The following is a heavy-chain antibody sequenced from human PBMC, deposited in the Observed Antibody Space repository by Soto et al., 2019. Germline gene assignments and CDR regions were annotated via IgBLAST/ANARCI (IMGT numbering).Heavy chain of an antibody. J-gene: IGHJ4*02. CDR2: ISGSGGST. Sequence: GGSLRLSCAASGFTFSSYAMSWVRQAPGKGLEWVSAISGSGGSTYYADSVKGRFTISRDNSKNTLYLQMNSLRAEDTAVYYCAKSDIVVVVAATSDYWGQGTLVTVSS. V-gene: IGHV3-23*01. CDR1: GFTFSSYA. CDR3: AKSDIVVVVAATSDY. D-gene: IGHD2-15*01.